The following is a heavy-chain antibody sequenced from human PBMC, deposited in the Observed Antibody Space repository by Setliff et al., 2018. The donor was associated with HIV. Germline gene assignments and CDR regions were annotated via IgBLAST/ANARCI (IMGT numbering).Heavy chain of an antibody. CDR2: VSYSGST. V-gene: IGHV4-59*01. D-gene: IGHD3-3*01. J-gene: IGHJ5*02. CDR1: SGSICVYY. Sequence: SETLSLTCSVPSGSICVYYWGWFRQPPGRGLEWIGYVSYSGSTNSNPSLKSRVTISVDTSKNQFSLKLSSVTAADTAVYYCARGSHASFWTGYGEMYFDPWGQGTQVTVSS. CDR3: ARGSHASFWTGYGEMYFDP.